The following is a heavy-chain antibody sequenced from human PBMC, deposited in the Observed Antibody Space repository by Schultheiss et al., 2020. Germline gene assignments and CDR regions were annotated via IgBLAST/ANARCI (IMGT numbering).Heavy chain of an antibody. D-gene: IGHD3-3*01. CDR1: GFTFSSYA. CDR3: ARESGYDFWSGYGPGYMDV. V-gene: IGHV3-30-3*01. J-gene: IGHJ6*03. CDR2: ISYDGSNK. Sequence: GGSLRLSCAASGFTFSSYAMHWVRQAPGKGLEWVAVISYDGSNKYYADSVKGRFTISRDNSKNTLYLQMNSLRAEDTAVYYCARESGYDFWSGYGPGYMDVWGKGTTVT.